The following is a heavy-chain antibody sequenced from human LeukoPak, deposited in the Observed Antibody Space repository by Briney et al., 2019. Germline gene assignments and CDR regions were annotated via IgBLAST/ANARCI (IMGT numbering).Heavy chain of an antibody. D-gene: IGHD3-22*01. J-gene: IGHJ4*02. Sequence: GGSLRLSCAASGFTFSSYWMSWVRQAPGKGLEWVANIKQDGSEKYYVDSGKGRFTIPRDNAKNSLYLQMNSLRAEDTAVYYCARDEAYGYYDSSGYYGYWGQGTLVTVSS. CDR1: GFTFSSYW. CDR2: IKQDGSEK. V-gene: IGHV3-7*01. CDR3: ARDEAYGYYDSSGYYGY.